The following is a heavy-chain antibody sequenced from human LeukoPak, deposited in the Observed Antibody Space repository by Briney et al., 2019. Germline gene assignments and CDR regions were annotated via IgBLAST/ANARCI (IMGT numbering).Heavy chain of an antibody. CDR2: INHSGCT. CDR3: ARGGNMITFGGVIDY. Sequence: SETLSLTCAVCGGSFSGYYWSWIRQRPGKGLEWIGEINHSGCTNYNPSLKSRVTISVDTSKNQFSLKLSSVTAADSAVYYCARGGNMITFGGVIDYWGQGTLVTDSS. CDR1: GGSFSGYY. J-gene: IGHJ4*02. D-gene: IGHD3-16*01. V-gene: IGHV4-34*01.